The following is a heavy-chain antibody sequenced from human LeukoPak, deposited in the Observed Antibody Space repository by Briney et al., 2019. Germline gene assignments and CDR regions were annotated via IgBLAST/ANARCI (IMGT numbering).Heavy chain of an antibody. J-gene: IGHJ4*02. D-gene: IGHD3-10*01. CDR2: TNPNSGGT. Sequence: ASVKVSCRASGHTFTGYYMHWVRQAPGQGLEWMGWTNPNSGGTNYAQKFQGRVTMTRDTSISTAYMELSRLRSDDTAVYYCARDRRAGVVRYYFDYWGQGTLVTVSS. CDR1: GHTFTGYY. CDR3: ARDRRAGVVRYYFDY. V-gene: IGHV1-2*02.